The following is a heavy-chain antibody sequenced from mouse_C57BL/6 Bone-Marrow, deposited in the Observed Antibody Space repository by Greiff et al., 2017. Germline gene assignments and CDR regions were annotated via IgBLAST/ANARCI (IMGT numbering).Heavy chain of an antibody. D-gene: IGHD4-1*01. CDR1: GYTFTSYW. J-gene: IGHJ2*01. Sequence: QVQLQQPGAELVKPGASVMMSCKASGYTFTSYWITWVKPRPGQGLEWIGDIYPGSGSTNYNDKFKSKATLTVDTSSSTAYMQLSSLTSEDSAVYYCALGTGYYFDYWGQGTTLTVSS. CDR3: ALGTGYYFDY. V-gene: IGHV1-55*01. CDR2: IYPGSGST.